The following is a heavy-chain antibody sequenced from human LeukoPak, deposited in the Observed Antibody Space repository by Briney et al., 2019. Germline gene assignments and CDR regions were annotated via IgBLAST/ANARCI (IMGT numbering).Heavy chain of an antibody. CDR3: AKWGYRPSDAFDI. J-gene: IGHJ3*02. D-gene: IGHD5-18*01. V-gene: IGHV3-23*01. Sequence: GGSLRLSCAASGFTFSSYAVSWVRQAPGKGLEWVSAISGSGGSTYYADSVKGRFTISRDNSKNTLYLQMNSLRAEDTAVYYCAKWGYRPSDAFDIWGQGTMVTVSS. CDR1: GFTFSSYA. CDR2: ISGSGGST.